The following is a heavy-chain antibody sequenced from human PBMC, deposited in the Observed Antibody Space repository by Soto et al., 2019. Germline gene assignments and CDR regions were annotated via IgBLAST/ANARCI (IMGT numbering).Heavy chain of an antibody. CDR1: GFTFTNYA. Sequence: EVQLLESGGGLVQPEGSLRLSCAASGFTFTNYAMGWFRQAPGKGLEWVSVVSSGGSTYYADSVTGRFTVSRDNSKNTLSLQMNSLRAEDTAVYYCAKRRGAGGHFDYWGQGDLVTVSS. V-gene: IGHV3-23*01. J-gene: IGHJ4*02. CDR3: AKRRGAGGHFDY. CDR2: VSSGGST. D-gene: IGHD2-15*01.